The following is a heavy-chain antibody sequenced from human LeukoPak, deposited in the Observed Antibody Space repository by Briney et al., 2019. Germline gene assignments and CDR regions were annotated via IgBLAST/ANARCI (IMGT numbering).Heavy chain of an antibody. CDR2: IYYSGST. CDR3: ARVNYYDSSGIDY. CDR1: GGSISSGDYY. Sequence: SQTLSLTCTVSGGSISSGDYYWSWIRQPPGKGLEWIGYIYYSGSTYYNPSLKSRVTISVDTSKNQFSLKLSSVTAADTAVYYCARVNYYDSSGIDYWGQGTLVTVSS. D-gene: IGHD3-22*01. J-gene: IGHJ4*02. V-gene: IGHV4-30-4*01.